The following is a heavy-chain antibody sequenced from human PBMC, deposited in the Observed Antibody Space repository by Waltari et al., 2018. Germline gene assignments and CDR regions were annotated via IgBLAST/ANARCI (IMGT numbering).Heavy chain of an antibody. D-gene: IGHD4-17*01. CDR1: GCTFTSSA. J-gene: IGHJ6*02. V-gene: IGHV1-58*02. Sequence: QMQLVQSGPEVKKPGTSVKVSCKASGCTFTSSAMQWVRQARGQRLEWIGWIVVGSGNTNYAQKFQERVTITRDMSTSTAYMELSSLRSEDTAVYYCAAGTTSPYYYYGMDVWGQGTTVTVSS. CDR2: IVVGSGNT. CDR3: AAGTTSPYYYYGMDV.